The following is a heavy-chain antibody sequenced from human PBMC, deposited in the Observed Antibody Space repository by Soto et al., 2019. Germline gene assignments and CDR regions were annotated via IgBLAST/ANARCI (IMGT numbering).Heavy chain of an antibody. V-gene: IGHV3-15*07. J-gene: IGHJ4*02. CDR1: GFTFSNAW. CDR2: IKSKTVGGTT. CDR3: IVRYPYYFDY. Sequence: EVQLVESGGGLVKPGGSLRLSCAASGFTFSNAWMNWVRQAPGKGLEWVGRIKSKTVGGTTDYAAPVKGRFTISRDDSKNTLYLQMNSLKTEDTAVYYCIVRYPYYFDYWGQGTLVTVSS. D-gene: IGHD2-21*01.